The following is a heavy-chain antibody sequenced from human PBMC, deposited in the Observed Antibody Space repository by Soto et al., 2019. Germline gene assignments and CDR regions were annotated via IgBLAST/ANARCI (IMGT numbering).Heavy chain of an antibody. J-gene: IGHJ6*02. CDR1: GYTFTGYY. CDR3: ARDQGCSSTSCYRRVYYYGMDV. V-gene: IGHV1-2*02. Sequence: GASVKVSCKASGYTFTGYYMHWVRQAPGQGLEWMGWINPNSGGTNYAQKLQGRVTMTRDTSISTAYMELSRLRSDDTAVYYCARDQGCSSTSCYRRVYYYGMDVWGQGTTVTVSS. D-gene: IGHD2-2*01. CDR2: INPNSGGT.